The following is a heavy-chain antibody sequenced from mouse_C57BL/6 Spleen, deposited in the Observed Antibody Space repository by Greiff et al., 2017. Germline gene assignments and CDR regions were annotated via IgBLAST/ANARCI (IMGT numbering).Heavy chain of an antibody. CDR1: GYAFSSYW. Sequence: VQLQQSGAELVKPGASVKISCKASGYAFSSYWMNWVKQRPGKGLEWIGQIYPGDGDTNYNGKFKGKATLTADKSSSTAYMQLSSLTSEDAAVYFCARLGYDYEMAWFAYWGQGTLGNVSA. D-gene: IGHD2-4*01. CDR3: ARLGYDYEMAWFAY. V-gene: IGHV1-80*01. J-gene: IGHJ3*01. CDR2: IYPGDGDT.